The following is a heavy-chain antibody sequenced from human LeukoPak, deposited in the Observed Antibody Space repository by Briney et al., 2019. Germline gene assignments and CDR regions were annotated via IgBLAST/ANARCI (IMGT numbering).Heavy chain of an antibody. CDR1: GFTVSSNY. J-gene: IGHJ4*02. CDR2: IYSGGST. Sequence: GGSLRLSCAASGFTVSSNYMRWVRQAPGKGLEWVSVIYSGGSTYYADSVKGRLTISRDNSKNTRSLKRTSLRAEDTAVNYCASHCSSTSCYLHDYWLQRSLVTVCS. CDR3: ASHCSSTSCYLHDY. D-gene: IGHD2-2*01. V-gene: IGHV3-66*04.